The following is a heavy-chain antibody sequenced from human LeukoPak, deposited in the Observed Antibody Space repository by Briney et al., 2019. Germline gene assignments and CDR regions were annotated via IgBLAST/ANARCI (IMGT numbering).Heavy chain of an antibody. CDR1: GGSISSYY. CDR2: IYYSGST. Sequence: SETLSLTCTVSGGSISSYYWSWIRQPPGKGPEWFGYIYYSGSTNYNHSLKSRVTISVDTSKNQFSLKLSSVTAADTAVYYCARVRRPNWNPDIRYYFDYWGQGTLVTVSS. CDR3: ARVRRPNWNPDIRYYFDY. D-gene: IGHD1-1*01. V-gene: IGHV4-59*01. J-gene: IGHJ4*02.